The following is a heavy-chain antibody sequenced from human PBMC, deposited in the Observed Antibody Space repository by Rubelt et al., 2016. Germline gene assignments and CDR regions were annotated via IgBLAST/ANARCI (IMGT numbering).Heavy chain of an antibody. Sequence: VQLVESGGGVVQPGRSLRLSCAASGFTFSSSAMHWVRQAPGKGVASVSVIYSVGTTFYADSVKGRFSISRDNSKNTVFLQINSRRADETAVYYCARVVGGWFVFWGQGTLGTVSS. CDR2: IYSVGTT. CDR3: ARVVGGWFVF. CDR1: GFTFSSSA. V-gene: IGHV3-66*01. J-gene: IGHJ4*02. D-gene: IGHD6-19*01.